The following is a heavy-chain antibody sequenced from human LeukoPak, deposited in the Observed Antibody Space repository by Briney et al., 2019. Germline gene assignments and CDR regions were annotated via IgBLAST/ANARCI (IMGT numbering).Heavy chain of an antibody. D-gene: IGHD6-19*01. CDR1: GGSISSSSYY. J-gene: IGHJ4*02. Sequence: SETLSLTCTVSGGSISSSSYYWGWIRQPPGKGLEWIGSIYYSGSTYYNPSLKSRVTISVDTSKNQFSLKLSSVTAADTAVYYCARGPSSGWYEDYFDYWGQGTLVTVSS. CDR3: ARGPSSGWYEDYFDY. CDR2: IYYSGST. V-gene: IGHV4-39*07.